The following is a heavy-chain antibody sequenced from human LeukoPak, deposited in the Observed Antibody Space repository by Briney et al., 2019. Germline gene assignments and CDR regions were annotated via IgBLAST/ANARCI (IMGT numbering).Heavy chain of an antibody. D-gene: IGHD2-15*01. Sequence: ASVKVSCKASGYTFTSYGISWVRQAPGQGLEWMGWISAYNGNTNYAQKLQGRVTMTTDTSTSTAYMELRNLRSDDTAVYYCARGYCSGGSCYHYYYYGMDVWGQGTTVTVSS. J-gene: IGHJ6*02. CDR3: ARGYCSGGSCYHYYYYGMDV. CDR1: GYTFTSYG. V-gene: IGHV1-18*01. CDR2: ISAYNGNT.